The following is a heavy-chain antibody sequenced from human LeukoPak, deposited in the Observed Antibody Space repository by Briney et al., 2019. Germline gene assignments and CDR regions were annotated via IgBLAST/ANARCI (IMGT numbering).Heavy chain of an antibody. D-gene: IGHD3-10*01. CDR1: GFTFANYW. Sequence: SGGSLRLSCAASGFTFANYWMTWVRQTPGKGLEWVANVKQDGTEKFYVDSVKGRFTISRDNVKNSLYLQMNSLRVEDTAIYYCARDVSPFGTPFDYWGQGALVTVSS. J-gene: IGHJ4*02. V-gene: IGHV3-7*01. CDR2: VKQDGTEK. CDR3: ARDVSPFGTPFDY.